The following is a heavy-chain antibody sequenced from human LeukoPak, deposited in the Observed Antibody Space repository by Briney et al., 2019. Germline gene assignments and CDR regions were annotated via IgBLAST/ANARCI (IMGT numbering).Heavy chain of an antibody. V-gene: IGHV3-15*01. CDR2: IKSKTDGGTT. CDR1: GFTFSNAW. J-gene: IGHJ4*02. CDR3: TTDPEYGDYEGYYFDY. D-gene: IGHD4-17*01. Sequence: GGSLRLSCAASGFTFSNAWMSWVRQAPGKGLERVGRIKSKTDGGTTDYAAPVKGRFTISRDDSKNTLYLQMNSLKTEDTAVYYCTTDPEYGDYEGYYFDYWGQGTLVTVSS.